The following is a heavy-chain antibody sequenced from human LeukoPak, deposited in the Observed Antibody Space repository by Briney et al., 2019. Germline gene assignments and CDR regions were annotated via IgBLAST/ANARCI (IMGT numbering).Heavy chain of an antibody. Sequence: SETLSLTCSVSGGSISSDYWSWIRQPPGKGLEWIGYIYYSGSTNYNPSLKSRVTISVDTSKNQFSLKLCSMTAADTAVYYCARVLRRGEQSKSGKVASYYYYYMDVWGKGTTVTVSS. CDR1: GGSISSDY. CDR2: IYYSGST. V-gene: IGHV4-59*01. J-gene: IGHJ6*03. CDR3: ARVLRRGEQSKSGKVASYYYYYMDV. D-gene: IGHD5-12*01.